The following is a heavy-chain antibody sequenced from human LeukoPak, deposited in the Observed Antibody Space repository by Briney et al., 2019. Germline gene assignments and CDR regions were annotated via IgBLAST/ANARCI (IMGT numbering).Heavy chain of an antibody. V-gene: IGHV3-23*01. J-gene: IGHJ4*02. CDR3: AKGGKWDVTPFDY. Sequence: GGSLRLSCAASGFTFSHYAMSWVRQAPGKGLEWVSTISGGGGSTYYADSVKGRFTISRDNSKNTLYLQVNSLRAEDTAVYYCAKGGKWDVTPFDYWGQGTLVTVSS. D-gene: IGHD1-26*01. CDR2: ISGGGGST. CDR1: GFTFSHYA.